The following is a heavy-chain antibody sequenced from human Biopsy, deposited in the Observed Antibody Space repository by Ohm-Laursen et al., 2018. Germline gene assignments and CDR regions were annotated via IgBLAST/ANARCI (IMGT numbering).Heavy chain of an antibody. J-gene: IGHJ2*01. CDR1: GFTFGHYA. CDR3: ARGLSSGWYGYFDV. D-gene: IGHD6-19*01. CDR2: IWYDGTNE. Sequence: RSLRLSCTASGFTFGHYAMHWVRRAPGKGLEWISLIWYDGTNEDYADSVKGRFTISRDNSKNTLYLQINTLTLEDTAFYYCARGLSSGWYGYFDVWGRGTLVTVSS. V-gene: IGHV3-33*04.